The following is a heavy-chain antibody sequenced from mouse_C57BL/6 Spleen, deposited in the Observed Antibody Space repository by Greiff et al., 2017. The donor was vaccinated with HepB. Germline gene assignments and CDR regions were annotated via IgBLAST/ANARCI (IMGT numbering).Heavy chain of an antibody. D-gene: IGHD2-4*01. CDR1: GYTFTSYW. V-gene: IGHV1-74*01. Sequence: QVQLQQPGAELVKPGASVKVSCKASGYTFTSYWMHWVKQRPGQGLEWIGRIHPSDSDTNYNQKFKGKATLTVDKSSSTAYMQLSSLTSEDSAVYYWAIRGHPYDYNGAWFAYWGQGTLVTVSA. CDR3: AIRGHPYDYNGAWFAY. J-gene: IGHJ3*01. CDR2: IHPSDSDT.